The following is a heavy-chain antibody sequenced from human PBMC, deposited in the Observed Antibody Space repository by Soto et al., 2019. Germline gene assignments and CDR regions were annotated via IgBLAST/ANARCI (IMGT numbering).Heavy chain of an antibody. V-gene: IGHV3-74*03. CDR3: ARGDGDYHDGNGYLGRH. J-gene: IGHJ4*02. CDR2: IRSDGSNA. Sequence: GGSLRLSCAASGFTFSSYWMHWVRQAPGKGLVWVSRIRSDGSNAEYADSVKGRFTISRDNAENTLYLQMNSLRVEDTAVYYCARGDGDYHDGNGYLGRHWGQGP. D-gene: IGHD3-22*01. CDR1: GFTFSSYW.